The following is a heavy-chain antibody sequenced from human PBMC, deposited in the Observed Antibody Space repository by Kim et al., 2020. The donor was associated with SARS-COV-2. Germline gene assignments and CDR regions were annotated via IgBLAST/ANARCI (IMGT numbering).Heavy chain of an antibody. CDR1: GGTFSSYA. J-gene: IGHJ4*02. V-gene: IGHV1-69*13. CDR3: ARFGNYYDSSGYYDDY. D-gene: IGHD3-22*01. CDR2: IIPIFGTA. Sequence: SVKVSCKASGGTFSSYAISWVRQAPGQGLEWMGGIIPIFGTANYAQKFQGRVTITADESTSTAYMELSSLRSEDTAVYYWARFGNYYDSSGYYDDYWGQGTLVTVSS.